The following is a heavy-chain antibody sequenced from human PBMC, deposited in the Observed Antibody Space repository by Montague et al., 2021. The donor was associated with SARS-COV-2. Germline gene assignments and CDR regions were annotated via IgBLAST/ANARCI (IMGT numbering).Heavy chain of an antibody. V-gene: IGHV4-59*01. D-gene: IGHD3-3*01. CDR1: GGSISSYY. CDR3: AGTYCDFWGGFIHYYCMDV. Sequence: SETLSLTCTVSGGSISSYYWSWIRQPPGKGLEWIGYIYYSGSTNYNPSLKSRVTISVDTSKNQFSLKPSSVTAADTAVYYCAGTYCDFWGGFIHYYCMDVWGKGTTVTVSS. J-gene: IGHJ6*03. CDR2: IYYSGST.